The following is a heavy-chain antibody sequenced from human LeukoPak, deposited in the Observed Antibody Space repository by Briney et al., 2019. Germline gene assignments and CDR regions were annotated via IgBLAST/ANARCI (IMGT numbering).Heavy chain of an antibody. J-gene: IGHJ4*02. CDR2: IFPSGGEI. CDR3: ATYRQVLLPFES. CDR1: GFTFSTFA. D-gene: IGHD2-8*02. V-gene: IGHV3-23*01. Sequence: GGSLRLSCAASGFTFSTFAMIWVRQPPGRGLEWVSSIFPSGGEIHYTDSVRGRFTISRDNSKSTLSLQMNSLRAEDTAIYYCATYRQVLLPFESWGQGTLVTVSS.